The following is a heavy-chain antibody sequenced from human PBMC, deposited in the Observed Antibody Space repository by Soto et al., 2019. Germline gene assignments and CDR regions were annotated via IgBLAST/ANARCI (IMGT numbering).Heavy chain of an antibody. V-gene: IGHV1-18*01. D-gene: IGHD6-13*01. J-gene: IGHJ6*02. CDR3: ARAGIAAAGPRNYYYYGMDV. Sequence: ASVKVSCKASGYTFTSYGISWVRQAPGQGLEWMGWISAYNGNTNYAQKLQGRVTMTTDTSTSTAYMEPSRLRSDDTAVYYCARAGIAAAGPRNYYYYGMDVWGQGTTVTVSS. CDR1: GYTFTSYG. CDR2: ISAYNGNT.